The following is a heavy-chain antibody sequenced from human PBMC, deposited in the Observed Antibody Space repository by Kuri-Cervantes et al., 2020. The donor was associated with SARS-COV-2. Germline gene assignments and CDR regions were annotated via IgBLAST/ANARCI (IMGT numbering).Heavy chain of an antibody. J-gene: IGHJ6*02. CDR1: GGTFSSYA. CDR3: ARVGCSSTSCYVGSDYYYYYGMDV. CDR2: IIPIFGTA. D-gene: IGHD2-2*01. V-gene: IGHV1-69*13. Sequence: SVKVSCKASGGTFSSYAISWVRQAPGQGLEWMGGIIPIFGTANYAQKFQGRVTITADESTSTAYMELSSLRSEDTAVYYCARVGCSSTSCYVGSDYYYYYGMDVWGQGTTVTVSS.